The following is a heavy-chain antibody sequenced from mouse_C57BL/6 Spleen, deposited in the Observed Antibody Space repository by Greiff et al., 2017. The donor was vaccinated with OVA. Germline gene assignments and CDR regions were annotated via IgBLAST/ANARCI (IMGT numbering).Heavy chain of an antibody. D-gene: IGHD2-4*01. Sequence: QVHVKQSGAELVRPGASVTLSCKASGYTFTDYEMHWVKQTPVHGLEWIGAIDPETGGTAYNQKFKGKAILTADKSSSTAYMELRSLTSEDSAVYYCTRGDYDGSYAMDYWGQGTSVTVSS. CDR1: GYTFTDYE. CDR2: IDPETGGT. V-gene: IGHV1-15*01. J-gene: IGHJ4*01. CDR3: TRGDYDGSYAMDY.